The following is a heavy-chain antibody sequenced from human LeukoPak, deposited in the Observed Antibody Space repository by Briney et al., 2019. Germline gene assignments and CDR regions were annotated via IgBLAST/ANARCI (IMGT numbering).Heavy chain of an antibody. D-gene: IGHD1-1*01. CDR3: ARGERLGPDF. V-gene: IGHV4-34*01. CDR1: GGSFSGYY. J-gene: IGHJ4*02. CDR2: IIHTGST. Sequence: SETLSLTCVVYGGSFSGYYWSWIRQPPGKGLAWIGEIIHTGSTNYNPSLKSRVTLSVDTSRGHFSLKLSSATAADTAVYYCARGERLGPDFWGQGTLVTVSS.